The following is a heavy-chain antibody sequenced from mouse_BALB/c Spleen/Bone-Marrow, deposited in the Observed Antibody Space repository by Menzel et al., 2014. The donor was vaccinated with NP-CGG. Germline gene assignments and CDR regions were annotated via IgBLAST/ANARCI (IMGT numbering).Heavy chain of an antibody. J-gene: IGHJ3*01. CDR3: ARLGYYDSFAY. V-gene: IGHV4-1*02. CDR1: GFDFSGFW. D-gene: IGHD1-1*01. Sequence: EVKVIESGGGLVQPGGSLKLSCAASGFDFSGFWMSWVRQAPGRGLEWIGEINPDSNTINYSPSLKDKFIISRDNAKNTLYLQMSKVRSEDTALYYCARLGYYDSFAYWGQGTLVTVSA. CDR2: INPDSNTI.